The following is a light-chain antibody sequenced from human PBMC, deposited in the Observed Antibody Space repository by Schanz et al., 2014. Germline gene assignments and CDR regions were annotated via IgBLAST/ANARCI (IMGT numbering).Light chain of an antibody. CDR2: QVT. CDR3: CSYAGSSSWV. J-gene: IGLJ3*02. Sequence: QSVLTQPPSASGAPGQSVTISCTGTSSDVGGHDYVSWYQHHPGKAPKVMIYQVTKRPSGVPDRFSGSKSGNTASLTVSGLQAEDEADYYCCSYAGSSSWVFGGGTKLTVL. CDR1: SSDVGGHDY. V-gene: IGLV2-8*01.